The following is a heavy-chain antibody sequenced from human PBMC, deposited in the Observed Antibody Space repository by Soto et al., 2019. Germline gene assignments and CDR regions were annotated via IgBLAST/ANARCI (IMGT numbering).Heavy chain of an antibody. V-gene: IGHV3-74*01. D-gene: IGHD3-22*01. J-gene: IGHJ6*02. CDR2: IEGDASRT. CDR1: GFTFSGNW. Sequence: PGGSLRLSCAASGFTFSGNWMHWVRQVPGKGLVWVARIEGDASRTRYADPVKGRFTISRDDAKNTLYLQMNSLRVEDTAIYYCARVFLSTMIVEVLYGMDVWGQGTTVTVSS. CDR3: ARVFLSTMIVEVLYGMDV.